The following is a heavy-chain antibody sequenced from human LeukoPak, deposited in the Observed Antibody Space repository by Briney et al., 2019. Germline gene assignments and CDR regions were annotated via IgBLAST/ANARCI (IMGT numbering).Heavy chain of an antibody. J-gene: IGHJ4*02. V-gene: IGHV3-7*01. CDR1: GFTFARHW. CDR2: IRQDGVAK. D-gene: IGHD5/OR15-5a*01. Sequence: PGGSLRLSCVGSGFTFARHWMSWVRQAPGQPLEWVATIRQDGVAKYYLDSVEGRFIISRDNARNSLSLQMDSLRVDDTAVYYCARLSGESTIYDYWGQGTLVTVSS. CDR3: ARLSGESTIYDY.